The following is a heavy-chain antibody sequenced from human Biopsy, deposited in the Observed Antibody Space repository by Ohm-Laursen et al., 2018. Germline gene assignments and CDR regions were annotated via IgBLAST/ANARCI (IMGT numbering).Heavy chain of an antibody. CDR3: ARDALGGGSYRFFY. J-gene: IGHJ4*02. CDR2: IIPIFGTA. D-gene: IGHD1-26*01. CDR1: GGTFTNYA. Sequence: GASVKVSCKVSGGTFTNYAISWVRQASGQGLEWMGGIIPIFGTANYAQKFQGRVTITADESTSTAYMELSSLRSDDTAVYYCARDALGGGSYRFFYWGQGSLVAVSS. V-gene: IGHV1-69*13.